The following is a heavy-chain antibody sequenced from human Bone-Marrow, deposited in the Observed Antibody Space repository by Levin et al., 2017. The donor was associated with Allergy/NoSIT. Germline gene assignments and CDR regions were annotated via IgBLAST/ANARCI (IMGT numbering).Heavy chain of an antibody. J-gene: IGHJ4*02. V-gene: IGHV3-23*01. CDR3: VGRHDCSGGHCPFDY. CDR1: GFTFRSYA. D-gene: IGHD2-15*01. CDR2: ITGIGGHT. Sequence: GESLKISCAASGFTFRSYAMSWVRQAPGKGLEWVSVITGIGGHTYYAESMEGRFSISRDISKNTLYLQMNSLRAEDTAVYSCVGRHDCSGGHCPFDYWGQGTLVTVSS.